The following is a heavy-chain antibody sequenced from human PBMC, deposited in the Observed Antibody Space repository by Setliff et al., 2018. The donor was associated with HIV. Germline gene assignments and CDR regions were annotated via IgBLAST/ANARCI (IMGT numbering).Heavy chain of an antibody. Sequence: SETLSLTCTVSGGSISRYYWSWIRQSAGKGLQWIGDIYTSGRTNYNPSLKSRVTMSLDTSKNQFSLKLNSVTAADTAVYYCARAGDSSGFRYYYMDVSGKGTAVTVS. J-gene: IGHJ6*03. CDR2: IYTSGRT. CDR3: ARAGDSSGFRYYYMDV. V-gene: IGHV4-4*07. CDR1: GGSISRYY. D-gene: IGHD3-22*01.